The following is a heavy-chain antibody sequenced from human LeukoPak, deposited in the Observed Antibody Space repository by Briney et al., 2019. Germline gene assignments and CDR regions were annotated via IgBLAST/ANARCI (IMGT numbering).Heavy chain of an antibody. J-gene: IGHJ4*02. D-gene: IGHD5/OR15-5a*01. CDR3: ARASTMHRGITTPAVY. CDR1: GYTFTGYY. CDR2: INPNSGGT. Sequence: ASVKVSCKASGYTFTGYYMHWVRQAPGQGLEWMGWINPNSGGTNYAQKFQGRVTITGDTSISTAYMELSRLRSDDTAVYYCARASTMHRGITTPAVYWGQGTLVTVSS. V-gene: IGHV1-2*02.